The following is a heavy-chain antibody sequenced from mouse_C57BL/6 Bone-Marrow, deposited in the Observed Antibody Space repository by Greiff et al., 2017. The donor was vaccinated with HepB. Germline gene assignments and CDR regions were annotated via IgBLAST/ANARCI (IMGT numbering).Heavy chain of an antibody. D-gene: IGHD1-1*01. CDR1: GYSFTGYY. J-gene: IGHJ3*01. CDR2: INPSTGGT. Sequence: EVQLQQSGPELVKPGASVKISCKASGYSFTGYYMNWVKQSPEKSLEWIGEINPSTGGTTYNQKFQAKATLTVDKSSSTAYMQLKSLTSEDSAVYYGARESVITTVVEEGFAYWGQGTLVTVSA. V-gene: IGHV1-42*01. CDR3: ARESVITTVVEEGFAY.